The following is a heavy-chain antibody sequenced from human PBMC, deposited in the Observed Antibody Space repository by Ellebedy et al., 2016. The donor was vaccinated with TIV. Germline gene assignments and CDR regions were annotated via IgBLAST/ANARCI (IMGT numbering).Heavy chain of an antibody. Sequence: SETLSLXXTVSGGSIRNYYWRWIRQTPGKGLEWIGYIYYSWYTKYNPSLKSRVTIPVGTSKQQFSLKLSSVTAADTAVYYCARGGCDYDSWSGHQDKCYFDRWGQGTPVTVSS. D-gene: IGHD3-3*01. CDR1: GGSIRNYY. V-gene: IGHV4-59*01. CDR2: IYYSWYT. J-gene: IGHJ4*02. CDR3: ARGGCDYDSWSGHQDKCYFDR.